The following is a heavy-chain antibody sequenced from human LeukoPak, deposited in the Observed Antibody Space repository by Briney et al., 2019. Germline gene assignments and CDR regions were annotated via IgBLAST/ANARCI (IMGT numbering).Heavy chain of an antibody. CDR1: GFPLSSYW. J-gene: IGHJ2*01. Sequence: GGSLRLSCVVSGFPLSSYWKSWVRQAPGKGLEWVATIRQEENEKYYVDSVKGRFTISRDNAKNSLYLQMNSLRAEDTAVYYCARARWSSSATPWYFDLWGRGTLVTVSS. CDR3: ARARWSSSATPWYFDL. V-gene: IGHV3-7*04. D-gene: IGHD6-6*01. CDR2: IRQEENEK.